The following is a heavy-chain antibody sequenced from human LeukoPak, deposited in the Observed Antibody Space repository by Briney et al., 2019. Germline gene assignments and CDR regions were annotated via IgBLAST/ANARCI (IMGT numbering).Heavy chain of an antibody. V-gene: IGHV3-23*01. J-gene: IGHJ4*02. CDR3: ARDYHDSSGSYGVDY. D-gene: IGHD3-22*01. CDR2: ISGSGDTT. Sequence: GGSLRLSCAASGFTFSSYALSWVRQAPGTGLEWVSVISGSGDTTHYADSVKGRFTISRDNSKNTLYLQMNSLRAEDTAVYYCARDYHDSSGSYGVDYWGQGTLVTVSS. CDR1: GFTFSSYA.